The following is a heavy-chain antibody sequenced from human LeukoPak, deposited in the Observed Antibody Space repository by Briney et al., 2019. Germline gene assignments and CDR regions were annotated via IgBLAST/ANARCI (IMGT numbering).Heavy chain of an antibody. Sequence: GGSLRLSCTASGFTFNSYAMTWVRQAPGKGLEWVSSIIGSGASTYYADSVKGWFTISRDNSKNTLYLQMNSLRAEDTAVYYCAKGEFGGYSRVFFDHWGQGTLVTVSS. CDR3: AKGEFGGYSRVFFDH. D-gene: IGHD1-26*01. CDR1: GFTFNSYA. J-gene: IGHJ4*02. CDR2: IIGSGAST. V-gene: IGHV3-23*01.